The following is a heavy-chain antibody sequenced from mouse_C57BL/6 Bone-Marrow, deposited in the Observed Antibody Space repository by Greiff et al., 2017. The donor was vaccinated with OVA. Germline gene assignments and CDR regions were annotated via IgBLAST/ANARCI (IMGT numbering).Heavy chain of an antibody. Sequence: EVNVVESEGGLVQPGSSMKLSCTASGFTFSDYYMAWVRQVPEKGLEWVANINYDGSSTYYLDSLKSRFIISRDNAKNILYLQMSSLKSEDTATYYCARAPLYGYFDYWGQGTTLTVSS. CDR1: GFTFSDYY. CDR2: INYDGSST. V-gene: IGHV5-16*01. CDR3: ARAPLYGYFDY. D-gene: IGHD1-1*01. J-gene: IGHJ2*01.